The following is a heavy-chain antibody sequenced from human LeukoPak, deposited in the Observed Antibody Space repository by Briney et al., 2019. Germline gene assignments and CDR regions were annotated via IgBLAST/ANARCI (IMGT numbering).Heavy chain of an antibody. CDR1: GFTFSSYG. D-gene: IGHD6-13*01. CDR2: ISYDGSNK. V-gene: IGHV3-30*03. CDR3: AAPPGYSSSWSLGY. J-gene: IGHJ4*02. Sequence: GGSLRLSCAASGFTFSSYGMHWVRQAPGKGLEWVAVISYDGSNKYYADSVKGRFTISRDNSKNTLYLQMNSLRAEDTAAYYCAAPPGYSSSWSLGYWGQGTLVTVSS.